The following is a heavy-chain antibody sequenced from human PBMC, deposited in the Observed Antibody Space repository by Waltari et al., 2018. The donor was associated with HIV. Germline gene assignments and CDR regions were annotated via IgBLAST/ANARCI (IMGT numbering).Heavy chain of an antibody. CDR1: GFTFSTYW. Sequence: EVQLVESGGGLVQPGGSLRLSCAASGFTFSTYWMHWVRQVPGKGLVWVASIKSDGSSTSYADSVKGRFTVSRDNAKNTLYLQMNSLRPEDSAVYYCATPIMIAFGGDDFWGQGTLVTVSS. CDR2: IKSDGSST. V-gene: IGHV3-74*01. D-gene: IGHD3-16*01. CDR3: ATPIMIAFGGDDF. J-gene: IGHJ4*02.